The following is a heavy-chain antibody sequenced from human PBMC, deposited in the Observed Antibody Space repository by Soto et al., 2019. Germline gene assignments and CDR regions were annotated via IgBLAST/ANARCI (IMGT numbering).Heavy chain of an antibody. V-gene: IGHV1-18*01. CDR2: ISGYNGNT. J-gene: IGHJ5*02. Sequence: QVQQVQSGTEVKKTGASVKVSCKASGYIFTSHGFSWVRQAPVQGLEWLGWISGYNGNTNYAQKFQGRLTMTTDISTSTAYMELRSLRPDDTAVYDCASGPIVLVEGWFDLWGQGTLVTVTS. CDR3: ASGPIVLVEGWFDL. D-gene: IGHD2-8*01. CDR1: GYIFTSHG.